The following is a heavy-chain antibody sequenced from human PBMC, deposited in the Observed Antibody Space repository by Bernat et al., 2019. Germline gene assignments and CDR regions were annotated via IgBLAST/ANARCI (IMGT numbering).Heavy chain of an antibody. CDR2: ISYDGSNK. CDR3: AGDLGAAAGPYDYYGMDV. V-gene: IGHV3-30-3*01. Sequence: QVQLVESGGGVVQPGRSLRLSCAASGFTFSSYAMHWVRQAPGKGLEWVAVISYDGSNKYYADSVKGRFTISRDNSKNTLYLQMNSLRAEDTAVYYCAGDLGAAAGPYDYYGMDVWGQGTTVTVSS. D-gene: IGHD6-13*01. J-gene: IGHJ6*02. CDR1: GFTFSSYA.